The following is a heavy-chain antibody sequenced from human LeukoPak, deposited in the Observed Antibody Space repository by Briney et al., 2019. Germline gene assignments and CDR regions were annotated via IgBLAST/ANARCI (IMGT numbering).Heavy chain of an antibody. V-gene: IGHV3-23*01. D-gene: IGHD3-10*01. Sequence: GGSLRLSCAASGFTFSSYAMSWVRQAPGKGLEWVSAISGSGGSTYYADSVKGRFTISRDNSKNTLYLQMNSLRAEDTAVYYCAKDLMEGYYYDSGLDWGYYYYGMDVWGQGTTVTVSS. J-gene: IGHJ6*02. CDR1: GFTFSSYA. CDR3: AKDLMEGYYYDSGLDWGYYYYGMDV. CDR2: ISGSGGST.